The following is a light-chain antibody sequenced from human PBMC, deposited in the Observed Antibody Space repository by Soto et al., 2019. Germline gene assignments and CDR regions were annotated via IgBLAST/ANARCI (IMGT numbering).Light chain of an antibody. CDR3: AAWDDSLNGYV. J-gene: IGLJ1*01. CDR2: SNN. Sequence: QSVLTQPPSASGTPGQRVTISCSGSSSNIGSNTVNWYQQLPGTAPKLLIYSNNQRPSGVPDRFSGSKSGTSASLAISGLQSEYEADYHCAAWDDSLNGYVFGTGTKLTVL. CDR1: SSNIGSNT. V-gene: IGLV1-44*01.